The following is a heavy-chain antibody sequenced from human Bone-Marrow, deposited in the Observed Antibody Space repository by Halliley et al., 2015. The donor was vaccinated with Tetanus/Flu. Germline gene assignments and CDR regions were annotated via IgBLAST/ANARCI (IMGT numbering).Heavy chain of an antibody. Sequence: NHNPSLKSRVTISKDTSKNQFSLKLTSVTAADTAVYYCARNSGSFFTASFDSWGQGTPVTVSS. CDR3: ARNSGSFFTASFDS. J-gene: IGHJ4*02. D-gene: IGHD3-22*01. V-gene: IGHV4-59*01.